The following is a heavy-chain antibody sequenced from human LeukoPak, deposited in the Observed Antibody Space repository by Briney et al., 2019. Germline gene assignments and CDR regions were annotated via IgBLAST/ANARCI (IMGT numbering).Heavy chain of an antibody. D-gene: IGHD3-10*01. V-gene: IGHV4-39*07. CDR3: ARGARITMVRGVRLKGYFDY. CDR1: GGSISSSSYY. CDR2: IYYSGST. J-gene: IGHJ4*02. Sequence: SETLSLTCTVSGGSISSSSYYWGWIRQPPGKGLEWIGSIYYSGSTYHNPSLKSRVTISVDTSKNQFSLKLSSVTAADTAVYYCARGARITMVRGVRLKGYFDYWGQGTLVTVSS.